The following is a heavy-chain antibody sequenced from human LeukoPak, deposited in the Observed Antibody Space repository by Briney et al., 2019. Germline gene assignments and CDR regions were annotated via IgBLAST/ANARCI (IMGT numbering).Heavy chain of an antibody. CDR3: ARARLGYCSSTSCYHGNWFDP. D-gene: IGHD2-2*01. J-gene: IGHJ5*02. Sequence: PSETLSLTCAVYGGSFSGYYWSWIRQPPGKGLVWIGEINHSGSTNYNPSLKSRVTISVDTSKNQFSLKLSSVTAADTAVYYCARARLGYCSSTSCYHGNWFDPWGQGTLVTVSS. V-gene: IGHV4-34*01. CDR2: INHSGST. CDR1: GGSFSGYY.